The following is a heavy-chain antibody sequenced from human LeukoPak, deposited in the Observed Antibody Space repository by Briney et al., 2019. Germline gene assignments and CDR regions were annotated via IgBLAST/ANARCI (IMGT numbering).Heavy chain of an antibody. CDR1: GGSISSSSYY. CDR3: ARDRTIFGVVGNAFDI. J-gene: IGHJ3*02. V-gene: IGHV4-39*07. D-gene: IGHD3-3*01. Sequence: PSETLSLTCTVSGGSISSSSYYWGWIRQPPGKGLEWIGSIYYSGSTYYNPSLKSRVTISVDTSKNQFSLKLSSVTAADTAVYYCARDRTIFGVVGNAFDIWGQGTMVTVSS. CDR2: IYYSGST.